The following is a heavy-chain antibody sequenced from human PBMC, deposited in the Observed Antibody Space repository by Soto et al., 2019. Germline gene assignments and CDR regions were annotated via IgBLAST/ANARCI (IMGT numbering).Heavy chain of an antibody. V-gene: IGHV1-2*04. J-gene: IGHJ4*02. D-gene: IGHD3-10*01. Sequence: ASVKVSCKASGYTFTGYYMHWVRQAPGQGLEWMGWINPNSGGTNYAKKFQGWVTMTRDTSISTAYMELSRLRSDDTAVYYCARLDNGSGMSYWGQGTLVTVSS. CDR3: ARLDNGSGMSY. CDR1: GYTFTGYY. CDR2: INPNSGGT.